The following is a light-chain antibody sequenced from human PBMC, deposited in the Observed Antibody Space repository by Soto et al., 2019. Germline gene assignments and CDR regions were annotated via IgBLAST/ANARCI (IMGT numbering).Light chain of an antibody. Sequence: EIVMSQSPGTLSLSAGERATVSCRASHSVSSDLAWYQQKPGQAPRLLIYGASTRATDVPARFSGGGSGTEFTLTISSLQSEDSAIYYCQQYHDWPPITFGPGTKVYIK. J-gene: IGKJ3*01. CDR3: QQYHDWPPIT. CDR1: HSVSSD. CDR2: GAS. V-gene: IGKV3-15*01.